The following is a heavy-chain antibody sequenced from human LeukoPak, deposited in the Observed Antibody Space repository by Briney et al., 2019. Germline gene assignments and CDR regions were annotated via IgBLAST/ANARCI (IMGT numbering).Heavy chain of an antibody. J-gene: IGHJ5*02. D-gene: IGHD3-22*01. CDR1: GGSVSSGSYY. V-gene: IGHV4-61*01. CDR2: IYYSGST. CDR3: ARMTYYDINWFDP. Sequence: SETLSLTCTVSGGSVSSGSYYWSWIRQPPGKGLEWIGYIYYSGSTNYNPSLKSRVTISVDTSKNQFSLKLSSVTAADTAVYYCARMTYYDINWFDPWGQGTLVTVSS.